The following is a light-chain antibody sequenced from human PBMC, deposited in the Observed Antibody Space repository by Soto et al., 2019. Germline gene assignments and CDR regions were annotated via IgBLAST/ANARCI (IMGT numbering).Light chain of an antibody. J-gene: IGLJ2*01. CDR2: DVS. Sequence: QSVLTQPASVSGSPGQSITISCTGTSSDVGGYNYVSWYQQHPGKAPKLMMYDVSNRPSGVSNRFSGSKSGNTASLTISGLPAEDEADYYCSSYTSSSSVVFGGGTKVTVL. CDR3: SSYTSSSSVV. CDR1: SSDVGGYNY. V-gene: IGLV2-14*01.